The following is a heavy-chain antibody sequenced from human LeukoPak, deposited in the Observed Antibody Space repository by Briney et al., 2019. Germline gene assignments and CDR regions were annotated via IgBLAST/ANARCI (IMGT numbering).Heavy chain of an antibody. Sequence: GASVKVSCKASGYTFTSYGISWVRQAPGQGLEWMGWISAYNGNTNYAQKLQGRVTMTTDTSTSTAYMELRSLRSDDTAVYSCARVVNYYDSRGNWFDPWGQGTLVTVSS. D-gene: IGHD3-22*01. CDR1: GYTFTSYG. J-gene: IGHJ5*02. V-gene: IGHV1-18*01. CDR3: ARVVNYYDSRGNWFDP. CDR2: ISAYNGNT.